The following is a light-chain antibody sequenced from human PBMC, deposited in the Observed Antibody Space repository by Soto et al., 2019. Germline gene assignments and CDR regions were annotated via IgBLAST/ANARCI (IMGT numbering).Light chain of an antibody. V-gene: IGKV3-20*01. CDR1: QSVSSY. J-gene: IGKJ1*01. CDR2: GAS. CDR3: QQYSSPPLT. Sequence: EIVLTQSPGSLSLSPGERATLSCRASQSVSSYLAWYQQKPGQAPRLLISGASSRATGFPDRFSGSGSGTDFSLTISRLEPEDSAVYYCQQYSSPPLTFVQGTKVEIK.